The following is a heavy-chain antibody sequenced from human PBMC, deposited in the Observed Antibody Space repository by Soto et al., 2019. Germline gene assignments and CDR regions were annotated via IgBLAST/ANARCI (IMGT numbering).Heavy chain of an antibody. CDR2: IRSNANSYAQ. Sequence: EVQLVESGGGLVQPGGSLKLSCEASGFTFSGSARPWVRQASGKGLEWVGRIRSNANSYAQAYAASVTGRFTISRDDSKNTAYLQMNSLKTEDTAVYYCSSDTARVYYGMDVWGQGTTFTVSS. CDR1: GFTFSGSA. CDR3: SSDTARVYYGMDV. J-gene: IGHJ6*02. D-gene: IGHD5-18*01. V-gene: IGHV3-73*02.